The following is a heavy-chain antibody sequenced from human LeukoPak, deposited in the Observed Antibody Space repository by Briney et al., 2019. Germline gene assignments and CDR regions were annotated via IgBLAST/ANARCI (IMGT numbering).Heavy chain of an antibody. D-gene: IGHD3-10*01. CDR2: IIPILGIA. J-gene: IGHJ5*02. CDR1: GYTLTELS. CDR3: ARGRGGWFDP. V-gene: IGHV1-69*04. Sequence: SVKVSCKVSGYTLTELSMHWVRQAPGQGLEWMGRIIPILGIANYAQKFQGRVTITADKSTSTAYMELSSLRSEDTAVYYCARGRGGWFDPWGQGTLVTVSS.